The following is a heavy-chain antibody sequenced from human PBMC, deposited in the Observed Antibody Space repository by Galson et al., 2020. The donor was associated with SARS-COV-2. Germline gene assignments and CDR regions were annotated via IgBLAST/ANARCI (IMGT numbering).Heavy chain of an antibody. D-gene: IGHD6-13*01. CDR1: GFTLSSSA. CDR2: ISYDGTKR. J-gene: IGHJ5*02. CDR3: ARETEDYTSRWYDQ. V-gene: IGHV3-30*04. Sequence: SLKISCRASGFTLSSSAMHWVRQAPGKGLEWVAIISYDGTKRYNLDSVKGRFTISRDNSKNTLYRQMDSLTTEDTAVYYWARETEDYTSRWYDQWGQGTLVTVSS.